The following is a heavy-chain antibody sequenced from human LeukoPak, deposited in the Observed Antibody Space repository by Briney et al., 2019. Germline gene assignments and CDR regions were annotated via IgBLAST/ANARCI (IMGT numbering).Heavy chain of an antibody. D-gene: IGHD6-6*01. Sequence: GRSLRLSCAASGFTFSSYAMHWVRQAPGKGLEWVAVISYDGSNKYYADSVKGRFTISRDNSKNTLYLQMNSLRAEDTAVYYCARAGSEYSSSGLHDYWGQGTLVTVSS. CDR2: ISYDGSNK. CDR1: GFTFSSYA. V-gene: IGHV3-30-3*01. J-gene: IGHJ4*02. CDR3: ARAGSEYSSSGLHDY.